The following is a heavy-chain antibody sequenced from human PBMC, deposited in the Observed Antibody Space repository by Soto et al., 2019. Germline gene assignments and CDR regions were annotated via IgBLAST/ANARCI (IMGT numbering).Heavy chain of an antibody. Sequence: EVQLVESGGGLVQPGGSLRLSCAASGFTFSSYWMHWVRQAPGKGLVWVSRINSDGSSTSYADSVKGRFTISRDNAKNALYLEMNSLRAGGTAVYYCAVAVAGPTAIGYWGQGTLVTVSS. CDR1: GFTFSSYW. D-gene: IGHD6-19*01. J-gene: IGHJ4*02. V-gene: IGHV3-74*01. CDR2: INSDGSST. CDR3: AVAVAGPTAIGY.